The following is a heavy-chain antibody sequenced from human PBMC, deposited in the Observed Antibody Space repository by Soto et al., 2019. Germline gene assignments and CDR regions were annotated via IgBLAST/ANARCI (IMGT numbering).Heavy chain of an antibody. J-gene: IGHJ3*02. V-gene: IGHV4-30-4*01. CDR3: ARVPRPYTVVNAFDI. Sequence: SETLSLTCTVSGGSISSGDYYWSWIRQPPGKGLEWIGYIYYSGSTYYNPSLKSRVTISVDTSKNQFSLKLSSVTAADTAVYYCARVPRPYTVVNAFDIWGQGTMVTVSS. D-gene: IGHD2-15*01. CDR1: GGSISSGDYY. CDR2: IYYSGST.